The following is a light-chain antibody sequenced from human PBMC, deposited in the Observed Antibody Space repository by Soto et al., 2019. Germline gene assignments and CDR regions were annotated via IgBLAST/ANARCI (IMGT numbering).Light chain of an antibody. CDR3: ISYAGNHNFI. V-gene: IGLV2-8*01. Sequence: QSVLTQPPSASGSPGQSVTISCTGTSSDVGVYDYVSWYQQHPGKAPRLIIYGVNKRPSGVPDRFSGSKSANTASLTVSGLQSEDEADYYCISYAGNHNFIFGGGTKVTVL. CDR2: GVN. J-gene: IGLJ2*01. CDR1: SSDVGVYDY.